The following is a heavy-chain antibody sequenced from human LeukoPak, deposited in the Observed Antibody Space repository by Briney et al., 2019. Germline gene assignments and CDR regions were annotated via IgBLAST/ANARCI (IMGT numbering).Heavy chain of an antibody. J-gene: IGHJ6*02. CDR3: ARGGSPVSTYYYGMDV. Sequence: GGSLRLSCAASGFIFSSYWMHWVRQAPGKGLVWVSRINSDGSSTSYADSVKGRFTISRDNAKNTLYLQMNSLRAEDTAVYYCARGGSPVSTYYYGMDVWGQGTTVTVSS. V-gene: IGHV3-74*01. CDR2: INSDGSST. CDR1: GFIFSSYW. D-gene: IGHD1-1*01.